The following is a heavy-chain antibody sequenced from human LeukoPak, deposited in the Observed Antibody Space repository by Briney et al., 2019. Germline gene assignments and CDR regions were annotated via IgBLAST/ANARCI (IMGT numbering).Heavy chain of an antibody. Sequence: GGSLRLSCATSGFTLSNVWMSWVRQAPGKGLEWVGNIRGDGSVKFYLDSVKGRFTISRDNTNSVSLQMNNLKAEDTAVYYCGRSVAAPADYWGQGILVIVSS. CDR3: GRSVAAPADY. D-gene: IGHD6-6*01. V-gene: IGHV3-7*03. CDR1: GFTLSNVW. J-gene: IGHJ4*02. CDR2: IRGDGSVK.